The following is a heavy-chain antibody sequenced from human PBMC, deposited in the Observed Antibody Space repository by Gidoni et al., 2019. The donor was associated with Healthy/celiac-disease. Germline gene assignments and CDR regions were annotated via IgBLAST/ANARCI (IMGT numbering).Heavy chain of an antibody. Sequence: QVQLVQSGAEVKKPGSSVKVSCKASGGTFSSYAISWVRQAPGQGLEWMGGIIPIFGTANYAQKFQGRVTITADKSTSTAYMELSSLRSEDTAVYYCARDTRRCSSTSCYTLDYWGQGTLVTVSS. V-gene: IGHV1-69*06. J-gene: IGHJ4*02. CDR3: ARDTRRCSSTSCYTLDY. CDR2: IIPIFGTA. D-gene: IGHD2-2*02. CDR1: GGTFSSYA.